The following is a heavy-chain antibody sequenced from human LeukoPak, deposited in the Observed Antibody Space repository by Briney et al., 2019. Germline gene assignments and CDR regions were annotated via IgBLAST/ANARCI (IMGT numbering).Heavy chain of an antibody. D-gene: IGHD3-9*01. CDR1: GFAFRNYW. J-gene: IGHJ4*02. CDR3: ARDPYDILTGPYFDY. V-gene: IGHV3-74*01. Sequence: GGSLRLSCAASGFAFRNYWMHWVRQGPGKGLLWVSRINRDGRATSYADSVKGRFTISRDNAKNTLYLQMNSLRAEDTAVYYCARDPYDILTGPYFDYWGQGTLVTVSS. CDR2: INRDGRAT.